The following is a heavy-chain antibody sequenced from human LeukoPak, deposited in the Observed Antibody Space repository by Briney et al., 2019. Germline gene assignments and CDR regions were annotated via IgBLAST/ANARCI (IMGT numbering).Heavy chain of an antibody. J-gene: IGHJ3*02. CDR1: GGSISSSSYY. Sequence: KPSETLSLTCTVSGGSISSSSYYWGWIRQPPGKGLEWIGSIYYSGSTYYNPSLKSRVTISVDTSKNQFSLKLSSVTAADTAVYYCARPCGSSWLDAFDIWGQGTMVTVSS. D-gene: IGHD6-13*01. V-gene: IGHV4-39*01. CDR3: ARPCGSSWLDAFDI. CDR2: IYYSGST.